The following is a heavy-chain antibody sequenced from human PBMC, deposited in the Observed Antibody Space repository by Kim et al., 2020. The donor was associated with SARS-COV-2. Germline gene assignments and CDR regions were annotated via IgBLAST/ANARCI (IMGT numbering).Heavy chain of an antibody. CDR3: AREGGAFTGRIDY. Sequence: YADSVKGRFTISRHNSKNTLYLQMNSLRAEDTAVYYCAREGGAFTGRIDYWGQGTLVTVSS. V-gene: IGHV3-53*04. J-gene: IGHJ4*02. D-gene: IGHD3-3*02.